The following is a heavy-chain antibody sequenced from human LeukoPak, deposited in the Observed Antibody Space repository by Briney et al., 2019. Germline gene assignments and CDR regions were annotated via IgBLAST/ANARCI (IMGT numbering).Heavy chain of an antibody. D-gene: IGHD3-10*01. CDR2: INHSGST. J-gene: IGHJ5*02. CDR3: ARRATMVRGPATSRWFDP. V-gene: IGHV4-34*01. CDR1: GGSFSGYY. Sequence: SETLSLTCAVYGGSFSGYYWSWIRQPPGKGLEWIGEINHSGSTNYNPSLKSRVTISVDTSKNQFSLKLSSVTAADTAVYYCARRATMVRGPATSRWFDPWGQGTLVTVSS.